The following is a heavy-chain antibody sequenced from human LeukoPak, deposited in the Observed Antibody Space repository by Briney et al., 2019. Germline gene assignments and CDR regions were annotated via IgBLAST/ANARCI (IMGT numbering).Heavy chain of an antibody. J-gene: IGHJ4*02. CDR1: GYTFTGYY. V-gene: IGHV1-2*02. CDR3: VRPMTTVTNGDY. Sequence: GASVKVSCKASGYTFTGYYMHWVRQAPGQGLEWMGWINPNSGGTNYAQKFQGRVTMTRDTSISTAYMELSRLRSDDTAVYYYVRPMTTVTNGDYWGQGTLVTVSS. CDR2: INPNSGGT. D-gene: IGHD4-17*01.